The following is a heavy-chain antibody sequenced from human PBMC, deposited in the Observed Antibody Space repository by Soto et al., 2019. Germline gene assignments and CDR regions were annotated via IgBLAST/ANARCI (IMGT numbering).Heavy chain of an antibody. CDR1: DASISSYY. D-gene: IGHD2-2*01. CDR3: ARGLYPDS. Sequence: SETLSLTCTVSDASISSYYWSWIRQPPGKGLEWIEHIYYSGSTSYNPSLKRRVSISLDTSENQFSLELSSVTVADTAVYYCARGLYPDSWGQGTLVTVSS. J-gene: IGHJ4*02. CDR2: IYYSGST. V-gene: IGHV4-59*12.